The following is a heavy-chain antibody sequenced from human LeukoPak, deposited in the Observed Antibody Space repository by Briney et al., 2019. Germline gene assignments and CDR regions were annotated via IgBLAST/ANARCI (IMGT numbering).Heavy chain of an antibody. Sequence: SETLSLTCTVSGYSISSGYYWGWIRQPPGKGLEWIGYIYTSGSTNYNPSLKSRVTISVDTSKNQFSLKLSSVTATDTAVYYCARGGPYCSGGGCYSRTSNWFDPWGQGTLVTVSS. CDR3: ARGGPYCSGGGCYSRTSNWFDP. J-gene: IGHJ5*02. CDR2: IYTSGST. CDR1: GYSISSGYY. V-gene: IGHV4-38-2*02. D-gene: IGHD2-15*01.